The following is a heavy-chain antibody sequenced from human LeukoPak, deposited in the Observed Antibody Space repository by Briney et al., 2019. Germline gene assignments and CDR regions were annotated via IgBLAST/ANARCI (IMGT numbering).Heavy chain of an antibody. CDR1: GGSISSSSYY. V-gene: IGHV4-39*07. CDR2: IYYSGST. J-gene: IGHJ4*02. D-gene: IGHD2-15*01. Sequence: SETLSLTCTVSGGSISSSSYYWGWIRQPPGKGLEWIGSIYYSGSTYYNPSLKSRVTISVDTSKNQFSLKLSSVTAADTAVYYCVLGLARGGVVFDYWGQGTLVTVSS. CDR3: VLGLARGGVVFDY.